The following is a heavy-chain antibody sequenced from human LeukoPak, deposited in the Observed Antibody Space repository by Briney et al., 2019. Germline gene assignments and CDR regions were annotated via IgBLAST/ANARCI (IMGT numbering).Heavy chain of an antibody. Sequence: GGSLRLSCSASKFTFSNAWMSWVRQAPGKGLEWLGRIKSNTDGGTAAYAAPVEDRFTISRDDLKGMLYLQMNSLKIEDTAVYYCATYPQNRHWGQGTLVTVSS. CDR1: KFTFSNAW. CDR2: IKSNTDGGTA. V-gene: IGHV3-15*01. J-gene: IGHJ4*02. CDR3: ATYPQNRH. D-gene: IGHD2/OR15-2a*01.